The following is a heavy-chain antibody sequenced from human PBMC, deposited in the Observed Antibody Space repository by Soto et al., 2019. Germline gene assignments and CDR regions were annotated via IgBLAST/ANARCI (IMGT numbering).Heavy chain of an antibody. D-gene: IGHD4-17*01. J-gene: IGHJ5*02. CDR3: ARSGTVTTPRDWFDP. CDR2: IYYSGST. Sequence: SETLSLACTVSGGSISSGDYYWSWIRQPPGKGLEWIGYIYYSGSTYYNPSLKSRVTISVDTSKNQFSLKLSSVTAADTAVYYCARSGTVTTPRDWFDPWGQGTLVTVSS. CDR1: GGSISSGDYY. V-gene: IGHV4-30-4*01.